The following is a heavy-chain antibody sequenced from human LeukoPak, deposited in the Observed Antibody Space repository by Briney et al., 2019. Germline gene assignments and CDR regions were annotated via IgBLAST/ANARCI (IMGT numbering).Heavy chain of an antibody. CDR1: GGTLSSYA. J-gene: IGHJ3*02. V-gene: IGHV1-2*02. CDR3: AKTLVVINDAFDI. CDR2: INPNSGGT. D-gene: IGHD3-22*01. Sequence: SVKVSCKASGGTLSSYAISWVRQAPGQGLEWMGWINPNSGGTNYAQKFQGRVTMTRDTSISTAYMELSRLMSDDTAVYYCAKTLVVINDAFDIWGQGTMVTVSS.